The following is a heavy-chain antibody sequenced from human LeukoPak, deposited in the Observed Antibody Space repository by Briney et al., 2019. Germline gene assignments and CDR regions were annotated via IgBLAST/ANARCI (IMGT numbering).Heavy chain of an antibody. CDR2: ISGSGGST. J-gene: IGHJ4*02. D-gene: IGHD3-9*01. CDR1: GFTFSTYA. Sequence: GGSLRLSCAASGFTFSTYAMTWVRQAPGKGLEWVSGISGSGGSTYYADSVKGRFTISRDNSKNTLYLQMNSLRAEDTAVYYCAKGSAIDYDILTGYYLPFDYWGQGTLVTVSS. V-gene: IGHV3-23*01. CDR3: AKGSAIDYDILTGYYLPFDY.